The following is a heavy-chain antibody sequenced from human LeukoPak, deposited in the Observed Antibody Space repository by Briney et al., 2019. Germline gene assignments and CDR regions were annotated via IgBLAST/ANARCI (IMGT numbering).Heavy chain of an antibody. D-gene: IGHD2-2*01. CDR1: GFTFSGYG. CDR3: GRVYCSTTSCYDYYDYYMDV. Sequence: GGSLRLSCVASGFTFSGYGMQWVRQAPGAGLQWVAAIWLDARDEYHTDSVKGRFTISRDNVKNFLYLQMNSLRVEDTALYFCGRVYCSTTSCYDYYDYYMDVWGKGTTVTVSS. CDR2: IWLDARDE. V-gene: IGHV3-33*01. J-gene: IGHJ6*03.